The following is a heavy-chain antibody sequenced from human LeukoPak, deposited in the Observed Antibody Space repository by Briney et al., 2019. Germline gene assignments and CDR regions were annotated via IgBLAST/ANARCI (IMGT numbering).Heavy chain of an antibody. Sequence: SESLSLTCTVSGGSVSSGSYYWNWIRQPPGKGLGWVGYIYYSGSTDYNPSLNSRVTISLGTSKNQFSLKLSSVTAADTAVFYCARGYSSIRGWFDPWGQGTPVTVSS. D-gene: IGHD6-13*01. J-gene: IGHJ5*02. CDR1: GGSVSSGSYY. CDR2: IYYSGST. V-gene: IGHV4-61*01. CDR3: ARGYSSIRGWFDP.